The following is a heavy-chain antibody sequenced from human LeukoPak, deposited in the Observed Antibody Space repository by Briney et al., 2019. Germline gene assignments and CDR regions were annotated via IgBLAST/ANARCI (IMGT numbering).Heavy chain of an antibody. CDR1: GYTFTSYA. D-gene: IGHD2-2*01. CDR3: ARSYCSSTSCYPYYYYYGMDV. CDR2: IIPIFGTA. Sequence: SVKVSCKASGYTFTSYAISWVRQAPGQGLEWMGGIIPIFGTANYAQKFQGRVTITADESTSTAYMELSSLRSEDTAVYYCARSYCSSTSCYPYYYYYGMDVWGQGTTVTVSS. V-gene: IGHV1-69*13. J-gene: IGHJ6*02.